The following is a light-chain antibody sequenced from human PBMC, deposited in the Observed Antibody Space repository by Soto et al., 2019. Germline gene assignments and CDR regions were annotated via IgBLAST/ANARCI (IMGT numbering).Light chain of an antibody. J-gene: IGKJ2*01. CDR1: QSFGRW. CDR3: QEYKTGPGYN. V-gene: IGKV1-5*03. Sequence: DIQMTQSPSTLSASEGDRVTITCRASQSFGRWLAWYQQKPGKAPELLIYKTSTLERGVPSRFSGSGSGTEFTLTISSLQPDDFATYYCQEYKTGPGYNFGQGTRLEIK. CDR2: KTS.